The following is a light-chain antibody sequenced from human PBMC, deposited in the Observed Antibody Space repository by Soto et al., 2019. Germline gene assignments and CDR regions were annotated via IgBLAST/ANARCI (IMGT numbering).Light chain of an antibody. V-gene: IGKV1-9*01. CDR1: QGISRY. CDR2: AAS. CDR3: QQLDSYPFT. Sequence: DIQLTQSPSFLSASVGDRVTITCRASQGISRYLAWHQQKPGKAPMLLIYAASILQSGVPSRFSGTGSGTEFTLTISSLQPEDFASYYCQQLDSYPFTFGPGTKVDIK. J-gene: IGKJ3*01.